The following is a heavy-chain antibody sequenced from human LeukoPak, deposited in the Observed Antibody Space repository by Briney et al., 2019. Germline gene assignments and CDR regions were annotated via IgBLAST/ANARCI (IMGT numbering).Heavy chain of an antibody. CDR3: ARDARGAYCGGDCSPYFDY. V-gene: IGHV3-30-3*01. CDR1: GFTFSSYA. J-gene: IGHJ4*02. D-gene: IGHD2-21*02. Sequence: GRSLRLSCAASGFTFSSYAMHWVRQAPGKGLEWVAVISYDGSNKYYADSVKGRFTISRDNSKNTLYLQMNSLRAEDTAVYYCARDARGAYCGGDCSPYFDYWGQGTPVTVSS. CDR2: ISYDGSNK.